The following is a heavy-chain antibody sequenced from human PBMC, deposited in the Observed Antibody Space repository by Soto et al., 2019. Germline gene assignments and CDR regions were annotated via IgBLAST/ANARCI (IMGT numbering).Heavy chain of an antibody. CDR1: GFTFDDYA. J-gene: IGHJ3*02. D-gene: IGHD3-16*01. Sequence: GGSLRLSCAASGFTFDDYAMHWVRQAPGKGLEWVSGISWNSGIIGYADSVKGRFTISRDNAKNSLYLQINSLRAEDTALYYCAKDPTPDMITYIWGQGTMVTVSS. CDR2: ISWNSGII. CDR3: AKDPTPDMITYI. V-gene: IGHV3-9*01.